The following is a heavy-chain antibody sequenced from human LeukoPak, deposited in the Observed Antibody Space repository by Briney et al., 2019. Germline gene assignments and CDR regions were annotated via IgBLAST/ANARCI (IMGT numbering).Heavy chain of an antibody. Sequence: PGRSLRLSCAASGFTFDDYAMHWVRQAPGKGLEWVSGISWNSGSIGYADSVKGRFTISRDNAKNSLYLQMNSLRAEDMALYYCAKDSDPLGYCSSTSCYPNEGLDYWGQGTLVTVSS. CDR2: ISWNSGSI. D-gene: IGHD2-2*01. V-gene: IGHV3-9*03. CDR1: GFTFDDYA. J-gene: IGHJ4*02. CDR3: AKDSDPLGYCSSTSCYPNEGLDY.